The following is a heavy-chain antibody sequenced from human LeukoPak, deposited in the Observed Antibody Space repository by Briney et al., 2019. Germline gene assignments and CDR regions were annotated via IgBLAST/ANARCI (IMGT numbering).Heavy chain of an antibody. V-gene: IGHV1-69*13. D-gene: IGHD3-22*01. Sequence: SVKVSCKASGYTFTSYGISWVRQAPGQGLEWMGGIIPIFGTANYAQKFQGRVTITADESTSTAYMELSSLRSEDTAVYYCARSTDSSGYYGYWGQGTLVTVSS. CDR2: IIPIFGTA. CDR3: ARSTDSSGYYGY. CDR1: GYTFTSYG. J-gene: IGHJ4*02.